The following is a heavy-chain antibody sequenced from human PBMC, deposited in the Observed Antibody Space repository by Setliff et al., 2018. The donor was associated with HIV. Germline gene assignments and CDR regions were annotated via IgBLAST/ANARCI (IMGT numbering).Heavy chain of an antibody. CDR3: ASTGLLLPRFGASYYYYGMDV. J-gene: IGHJ6*02. CDR1: GFTFSSYG. CDR2: ISSSSSTI. V-gene: IGHV3-48*04. Sequence: GGSLRLSCAASGFTFSSYGMHWVRQAPGKGLEWVSYISSSSSTIYYADSVKGRFTISRDNAKNSLYLQMNSLRAEDTAVYFCASTGLLLPRFGASYYYYGMDVWGQGTTVTVSS. D-gene: IGHD3-10*01.